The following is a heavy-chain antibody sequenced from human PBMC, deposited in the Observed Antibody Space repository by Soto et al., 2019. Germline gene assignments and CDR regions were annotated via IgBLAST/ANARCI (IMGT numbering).Heavy chain of an antibody. V-gene: IGHV1-69*13. CDR2: IIPVFGKT. D-gene: IGHD1-1*01. Sequence: GXAVKESCRAAEHTFSINASSWVRLAPGQGLEWMGGIIPVFGKTSYAQKFRDRVTITADESTTTAYMELSSLRSDDTAVYYCARDLGAGTPYEPFHYHGMDVWGQGTSVTLSS. CDR1: EHTFSINA. CDR3: ARDLGAGTPYEPFHYHGMDV. J-gene: IGHJ6*02.